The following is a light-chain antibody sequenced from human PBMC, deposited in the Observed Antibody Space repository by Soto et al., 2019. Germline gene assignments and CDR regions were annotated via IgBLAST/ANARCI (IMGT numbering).Light chain of an antibody. Sequence: QSALTQPPSASGSPGQSVTISCTGTGSDVGGYNYVSWYQQHPGKAPKLMIYEVSTRPSGVPDRFSGSKSGNTASLTVSGLQAEDEADYYCSSYAGSNNFGVVFGGGTKLTVL. CDR1: GSDVGGYNY. J-gene: IGLJ2*01. CDR3: SSYAGSNNFGVV. V-gene: IGLV2-8*01. CDR2: EVS.